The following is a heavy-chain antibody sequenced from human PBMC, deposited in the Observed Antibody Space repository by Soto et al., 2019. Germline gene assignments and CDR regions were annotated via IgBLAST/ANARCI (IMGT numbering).Heavy chain of an antibody. V-gene: IGHV3-21*06. J-gene: IGHJ4*02. CDR2: ISSTTNYI. Sequence: GGSLRLSCAASGFTFTRYSMNWVRQAPGKGLEWVSSISSTTNYIYYGDSMKGRFTISRDNAKNSLYLEMNGLRAEDTAVYYCARESEDLTSTFDYWGQGTLVTVSS. CDR1: GFTFTRYS. CDR3: ARESEDLTSTFDY.